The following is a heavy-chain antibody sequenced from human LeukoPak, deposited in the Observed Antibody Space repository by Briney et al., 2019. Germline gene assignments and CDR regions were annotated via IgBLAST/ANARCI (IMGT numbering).Heavy chain of an antibody. CDR2: ISAYNGNT. V-gene: IGHV1-18*01. D-gene: IGHD6-6*01. J-gene: IGHJ6*03. CDR1: GYTFTTSD. Sequence: ASVKVSCKASGYTFTTSDISWVRQAPGQGLEWMGWISAYNGNTNYAQRVQGRVTMTTDTSTSTAYMELRSLRSDDTAVYYCTRGAAPGYYYMDVWGKGTTVTVSS. CDR3: TRGAAPGYYYMDV.